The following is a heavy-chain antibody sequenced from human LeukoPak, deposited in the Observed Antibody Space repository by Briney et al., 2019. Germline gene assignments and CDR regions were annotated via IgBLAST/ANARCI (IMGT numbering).Heavy chain of an antibody. V-gene: IGHV4-59*08. CDR2: ISDIGSI. Sequence: RPSATLSLTCTVSGGSISSYYWSWIRPPPGKGLEWIAYISDIGSINYHPSLKSRVTISLDTSKNQFSLKLSSVTAADTAVYYCAGHHPRNTVDFWGQGTLVTVSS. J-gene: IGHJ4*02. CDR1: GGSISSYY. D-gene: IGHD2/OR15-2a*01. CDR3: AGHHPRNTVDF.